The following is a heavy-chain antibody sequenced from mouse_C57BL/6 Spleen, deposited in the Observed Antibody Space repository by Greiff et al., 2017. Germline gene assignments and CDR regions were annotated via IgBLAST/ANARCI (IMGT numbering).Heavy chain of an antibody. J-gene: IGHJ2*01. CDR2: LYPGDGDT. D-gene: IGHD1-1*01. V-gene: IGHV1-82*01. Sequence: QVQLQQSGPELVKPGASVKISCKASGYAFSSSWMNWVKQRPGQGLEWIGRLYPGDGDTNYNGKFKGKATLTADKSSSTAYMQLSSLTSEDSAVYFCARHYGSTYYFDYWGQGTTLTVSS. CDR1: GYAFSSSW. CDR3: ARHYGSTYYFDY.